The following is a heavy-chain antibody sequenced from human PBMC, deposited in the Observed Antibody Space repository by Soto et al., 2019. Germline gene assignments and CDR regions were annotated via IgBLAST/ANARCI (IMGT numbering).Heavy chain of an antibody. V-gene: IGHV3-11*01. Sequence: QVQLVESGGGLVKPGGSLRLSCAASGFTFGDYYMTWIRQAPGKGHEWVSFIGNRGTGIYYADSVKGRYTIFRDNAKNSLYLQRNRLRDEDTAMYYCARDLRAVGMASRFDPWGQGTLVTVSS. CDR1: GFTFGDYY. CDR2: IGNRGTGI. CDR3: ARDLRAVGMASRFDP. D-gene: IGHD6-13*01. J-gene: IGHJ5*02.